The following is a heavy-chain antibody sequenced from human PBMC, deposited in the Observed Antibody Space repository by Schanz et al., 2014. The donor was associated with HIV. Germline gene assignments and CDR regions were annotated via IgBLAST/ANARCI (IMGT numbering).Heavy chain of an antibody. CDR1: AFNFDSYG. J-gene: IGHJ6*02. D-gene: IGHD3-22*01. Sequence: QVQLVESGGGVVQPGRSLRLSCVASAFNFDSYGMHWVRQAPGKGLEWVAVISNDGTKKHYADSVKGRFTISRDNSKNSLYLVIKSLRAEDAAVYYCAKDRNYYESKYRGKGNYYYYYGMDVWGQGTTVTVSS. V-gene: IGHV3-30*18. CDR2: ISNDGTKK. CDR3: AKDRNYYESKYRGKGNYYYYYGMDV.